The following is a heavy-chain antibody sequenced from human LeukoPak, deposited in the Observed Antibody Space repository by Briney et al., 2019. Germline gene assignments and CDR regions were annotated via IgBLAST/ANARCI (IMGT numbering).Heavy chain of an antibody. J-gene: IGHJ3*02. V-gene: IGHV3-7*04. D-gene: IGHD1-26*01. CDR1: GFTFSSYW. CDR2: IKQDGREK. Sequence: GGSLRLSCAASGFTFSSYWMSWVSQAPGKGLEWVANIKQDGREKYYVDSVKGRFTISRDNAKNSLYLQMNTLRAEDTAVYYCAREVGATNAFDIWGQGTMVTVSS. CDR3: AREVGATNAFDI.